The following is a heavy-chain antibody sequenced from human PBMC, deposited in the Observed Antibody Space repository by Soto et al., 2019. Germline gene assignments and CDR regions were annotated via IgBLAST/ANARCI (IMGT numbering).Heavy chain of an antibody. J-gene: IGHJ5*02. CDR1: GGSISSGDYY. CDR2: IYYSGST. V-gene: IGHV4-30-4*01. CDR3: ASTVSCWFDP. D-gene: IGHD2-15*01. Sequence: SETLSLICTVSGGSISSGDYYWSWIRQPPGKGLEWIGYIYYSGSTYYNPSLRSRVTISVDTSKNQFSLKLSSVTAADTAVYYCASTVSCWFDPWGQGTLVNVSS.